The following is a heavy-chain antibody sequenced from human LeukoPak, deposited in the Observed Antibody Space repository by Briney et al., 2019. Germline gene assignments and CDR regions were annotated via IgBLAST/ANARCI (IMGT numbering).Heavy chain of an antibody. Sequence: GGSLRLSCAASGFTFSSYDMSWVRQAPGKGLEWVSGISDSGGSTYYADSVKGRFTISRDNSKNTLYLQMNSLSAEDTAVYYCAKDRVKINPIAAAYYFDYWGQGTLVTVSS. D-gene: IGHD6-13*01. CDR3: AKDRVKINPIAAAYYFDY. V-gene: IGHV3-23*01. CDR1: GFTFSSYD. CDR2: ISDSGGST. J-gene: IGHJ4*02.